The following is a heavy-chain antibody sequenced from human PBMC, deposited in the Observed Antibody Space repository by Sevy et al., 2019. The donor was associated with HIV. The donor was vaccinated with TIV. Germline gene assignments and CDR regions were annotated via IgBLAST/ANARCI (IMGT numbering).Heavy chain of an antibody. CDR2: CDPEDGET. V-gene: IGHV1-24*01. CDR3: ATRCYDSSGLLG. J-gene: IGHJ4*02. D-gene: IGHD3-22*01. Sequence: ASVKVSCKVSGYTLTELSMHLVRQAPGKRLEWMGGCDPEDGETIYAQKVQGIVTMTEDTSTDTAYMELSSLRSEDTAVYYCATRCYDSSGLLGWGQGTLVTVSS. CDR1: GYTLTELS.